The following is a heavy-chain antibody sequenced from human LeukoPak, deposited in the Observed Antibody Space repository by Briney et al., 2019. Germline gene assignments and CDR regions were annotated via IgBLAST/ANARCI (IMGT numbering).Heavy chain of an antibody. CDR1: GFTLSDYY. CDR2: ISSSRTYT. V-gene: IGHV3-11*05. Sequence: PGGSLRLSCVASGFTLSDYYMSWMRQAPGKGLEWVSIISSSRTYTTYADSVKGRFTISRENAKNSLYLQMNSLRAEDTAVYYCARAAYYGSGPPSHYYGMDVWGQGTTVTVSS. J-gene: IGHJ6*02. CDR3: ARAAYYGSGPPSHYYGMDV. D-gene: IGHD3-10*01.